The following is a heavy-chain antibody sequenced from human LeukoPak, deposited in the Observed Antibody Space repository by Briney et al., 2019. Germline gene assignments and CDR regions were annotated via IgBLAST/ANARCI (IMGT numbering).Heavy chain of an antibody. Sequence: PSETLSLTCTVSGGSISSGDSYWSWIRQPPGKGLEWIGYIYYSGSTYYNPSLKSRVTISVDTSKNRFSLKLSSVTAADTAVYYCARGGGYSGYDHFDYWGRGTLVTVSS. J-gene: IGHJ4*02. CDR2: IYYSGST. CDR1: GGSISSGDSY. V-gene: IGHV4-30-4*01. CDR3: ARGGGYSGYDHFDY. D-gene: IGHD5-12*01.